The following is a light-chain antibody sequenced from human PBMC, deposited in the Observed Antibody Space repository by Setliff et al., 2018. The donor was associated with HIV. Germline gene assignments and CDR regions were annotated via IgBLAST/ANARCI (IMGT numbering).Light chain of an antibody. Sequence: QSALTQPASVSGSPGQSITISCTGTGSDVGGYNYVSWYQQHPGKAPKLMIFDVSNRPSGVSNRFSGSKSGNTASLTISGLQAEDEADYYCNSYTTSSTGVFGGGTK. V-gene: IGLV2-14*03. CDR2: DVS. CDR3: NSYTTSSTGV. J-gene: IGLJ2*01. CDR1: GSDVGGYNY.